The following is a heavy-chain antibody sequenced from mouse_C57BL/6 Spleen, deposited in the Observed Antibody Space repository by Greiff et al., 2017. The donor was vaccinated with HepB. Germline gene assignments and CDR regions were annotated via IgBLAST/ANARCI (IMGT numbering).Heavy chain of an antibody. J-gene: IGHJ3*01. D-gene: IGHD2-3*01. CDR2: IYPRSGNT. CDR3: ARGYDGYYGFAY. Sequence: VQLQQSGAELARPGASVKLSCKASGYTFTSYGISWVKQRTGQDLEWIGEIYPRSGNTYYNEKFKGKATLTADKSSSTAYMELRSLTSEDSAVYFCARGYDGYYGFAYWGQGTLVTVSA. V-gene: IGHV1-81*01. CDR1: GYTFTSYG.